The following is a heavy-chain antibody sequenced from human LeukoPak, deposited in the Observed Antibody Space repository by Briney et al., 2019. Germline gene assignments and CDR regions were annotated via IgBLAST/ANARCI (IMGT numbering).Heavy chain of an antibody. CDR2: IIPIYDPV. J-gene: IGHJ4*02. D-gene: IGHD2-21*02. CDR1: GGTFSSYA. Sequence: ASVKVSCKASGGTFSSYAFSWMRQAPGQGLEWMGRIIPIYDPVDYAQRFQGRVTITTDGSTNTVYMELSSLRYEDTAVYYCAREPLGCGGDCHFDYWGQGTLVTVSS. V-gene: IGHV1-69*05. CDR3: AREPLGCGGDCHFDY.